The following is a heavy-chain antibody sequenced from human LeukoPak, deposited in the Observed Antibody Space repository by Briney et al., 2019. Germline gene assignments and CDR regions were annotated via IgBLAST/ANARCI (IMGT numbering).Heavy chain of an antibody. CDR3: AKYQRITLVVVVGDAFDI. Sequence: AGGSLRLSCAASGFTFSSYAMSWVRQAPGKGLEWVSAISGSGGSTYYADSVKGRFAISRDNSKNTLYLQMSSLRAEDTAIYYCAKYQRITLVVVVGDAFDIWGQGTMVTVSS. D-gene: IGHD3-22*01. V-gene: IGHV3-23*01. J-gene: IGHJ3*02. CDR2: ISGSGGST. CDR1: GFTFSSYA.